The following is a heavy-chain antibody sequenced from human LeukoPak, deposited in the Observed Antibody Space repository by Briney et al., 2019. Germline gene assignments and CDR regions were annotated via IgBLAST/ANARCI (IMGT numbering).Heavy chain of an antibody. CDR1: GGSISSSSYY. Sequence: SETLSLTCTVSGGSISSSSYYWGWIRQPPGKGLEWIGSIYYSGSTYYNPSLKSRVTISVDTSKNQFSLKLSSVTAADTAVYYCARGRFGELLWFPTGDKSYFDYWGQGTLVTVSS. D-gene: IGHD3-10*01. CDR3: ARGRFGELLWFPTGDKSYFDY. J-gene: IGHJ4*02. V-gene: IGHV4-39*07. CDR2: IYYSGST.